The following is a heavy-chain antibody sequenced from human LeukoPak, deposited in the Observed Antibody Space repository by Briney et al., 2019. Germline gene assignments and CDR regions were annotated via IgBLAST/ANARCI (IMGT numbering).Heavy chain of an antibody. D-gene: IGHD6-19*01. V-gene: IGHV3-21*01. J-gene: IGHJ4*02. CDR1: GFTFISYS. Sequence: GGSLRLSCAASGFTFISYSMNWVRQAPGKGLEWVSSISSSSSYIYYADSVKGRFAISRDNAKNSLYLQMNSLRAEDTAVYYCARASYSGLAVYWGQGTLVTVSS. CDR2: ISSSSSYI. CDR3: ARASYSGLAVY.